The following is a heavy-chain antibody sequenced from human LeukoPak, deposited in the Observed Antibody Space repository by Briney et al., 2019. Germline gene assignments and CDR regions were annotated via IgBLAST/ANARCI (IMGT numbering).Heavy chain of an antibody. CDR2: IYHSGST. J-gene: IGHJ6*03. CDR3: AREGCRSTSCYLGYNYYYMDV. Sequence: SETLSLTCTVSGGSISSGGYYWSWIRQPPGKGLEWIGYIYHSGSTYYNPSLKSRVTMSVDTSKNQFSLKLSSVTAADTAVYYCAREGCRSTSCYLGYNYYYMDVWGKGTTVTVSS. V-gene: IGHV4-30-2*01. D-gene: IGHD2-2*01. CDR1: GGSISSGGYY.